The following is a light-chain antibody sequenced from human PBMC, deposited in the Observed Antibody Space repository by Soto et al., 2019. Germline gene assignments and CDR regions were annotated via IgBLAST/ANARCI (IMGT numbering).Light chain of an antibody. Sequence: QSVLTQPPSASGSPGQSVTISCTGTRSDVGGYKYVSWYQQHPGKAPKLMIYEVSKRPSGVPDRFSGSKSGNTASLTVSGLQAEDEADYYCSSYAGSNNFIFGTGTKLTAL. J-gene: IGLJ1*01. CDR2: EVS. V-gene: IGLV2-8*01. CDR3: SSYAGSNNFI. CDR1: RSDVGGYKY.